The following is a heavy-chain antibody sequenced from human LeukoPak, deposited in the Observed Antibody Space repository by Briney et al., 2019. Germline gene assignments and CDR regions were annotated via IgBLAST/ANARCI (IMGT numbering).Heavy chain of an antibody. CDR3: ARDVTGYSSEFDF. CDR1: GYTFTAYF. Sequence: GASAKVSCKASGYTFTAYFIHWVRQAPGQGLEWVGWMNPDSGGTNSAQKFQGRVTMTRDTPISTAYMELSRLTSDDTAVYYCARDVTGYSSEFDFWGQGTLVTVSS. V-gene: IGHV1-2*02. J-gene: IGHJ4*02. CDR2: MNPDSGGT. D-gene: IGHD6-19*01.